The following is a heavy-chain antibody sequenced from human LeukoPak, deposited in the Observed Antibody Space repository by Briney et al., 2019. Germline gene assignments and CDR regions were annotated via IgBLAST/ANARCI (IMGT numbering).Heavy chain of an antibody. CDR3: AKARRPGDLIYYYYGMDV. CDR2: ISYDGSNK. D-gene: IGHD4-17*01. J-gene: IGHJ6*02. CDR1: GFTFSSYG. Sequence: PGRSLRLSCAASGFTFSSYGMHWVRQAPGKGLKWVAVISYDGSNKYYADSVKGRFTISRDNSKNTLYLQMNSLRAEDTAVYYCAKARRPGDLIYYYYGMDVWGQGTTVTVSS. V-gene: IGHV3-30*18.